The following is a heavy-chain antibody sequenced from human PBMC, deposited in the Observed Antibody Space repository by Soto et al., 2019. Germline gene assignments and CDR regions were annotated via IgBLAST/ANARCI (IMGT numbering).Heavy chain of an antibody. Sequence: PSETLSLTCTVSGGSISSSSYYWGWIRQPPGKGLEWIGSIYYSGSTYYNPSLKSRVTISVDTSKNQFSLKLSSVTAADTAVYYCARQPCSGGSCSPVSNWFDPWGQGTLVTVSS. CDR2: IYYSGST. J-gene: IGHJ5*02. D-gene: IGHD2-15*01. V-gene: IGHV4-39*01. CDR1: GGSISSSSYY. CDR3: ARQPCSGGSCSPVSNWFDP.